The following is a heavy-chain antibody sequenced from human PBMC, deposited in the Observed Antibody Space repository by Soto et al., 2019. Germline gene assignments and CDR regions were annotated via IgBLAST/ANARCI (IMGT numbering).Heavy chain of an antibody. CDR1: GDTFNFYS. CDR2: INPILSMS. CDR3: ASSYGSGYRAFGT. V-gene: IGHV1-69*02. Sequence: QVQLVQSGAEVKKPGSSVRVSCKASGDTFNFYSINWVRQAPGLGLEWMGRINPILSMSNYAQRFQGRVTMTADRSTSVDYVELSSLSSEDTAMYFCASSYGSGYRAFGTWGQGALVTVSS. J-gene: IGHJ5*02. D-gene: IGHD3-10*01.